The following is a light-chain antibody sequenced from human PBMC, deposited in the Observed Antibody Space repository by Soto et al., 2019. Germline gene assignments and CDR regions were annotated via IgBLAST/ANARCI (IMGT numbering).Light chain of an antibody. J-gene: IGKJ4*01. V-gene: IGKV3-20*01. Sequence: EIVLTQSPGTLSLSPGERATLSCGASQTVNNNYLAWYQQKPGQAPRLYIYGASTRATGIPDRFSGSGSGTDSTLTISRLEPEDFAVYYCQQYGSSPLTFGGGTKVEIK. CDR2: GAS. CDR3: QQYGSSPLT. CDR1: QTVNNNY.